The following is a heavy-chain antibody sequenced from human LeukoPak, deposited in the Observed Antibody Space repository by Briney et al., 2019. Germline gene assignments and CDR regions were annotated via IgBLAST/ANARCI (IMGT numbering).Heavy chain of an antibody. J-gene: IGHJ4*02. D-gene: IGHD6-13*01. V-gene: IGHV4-38-2*02. CDR2: IYHSGST. CDR3: ARDPASSSWPIDY. Sequence: KAPETLSLTCTVSGYSISSGYYWGWIRQPPGKGLEWIGSIYHSGSTYYNPSLKSRVTIPVDTSKNQFSLKLSSVTAADTAVYYCARDPASSSWPIDYWGQGTLVTVSS. CDR1: GYSISSGYY.